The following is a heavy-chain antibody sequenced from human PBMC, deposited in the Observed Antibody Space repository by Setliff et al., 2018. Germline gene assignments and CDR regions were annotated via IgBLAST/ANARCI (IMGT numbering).Heavy chain of an antibody. CDR2: ITGSGSST. V-gene: IGHV3-23*01. Sequence: PGESLKISCAASGFTFSSYAMNWVRQAPGKGLECVSIITGSGSSTYYADSVKGRFTISRDNSKNTVYLQMNRLRAEDTALYYCAKDRSRDYDDSSGYDHWGQGTLVTAPQ. J-gene: IGHJ4*02. CDR1: GFTFSSYA. D-gene: IGHD3-22*01. CDR3: AKDRSRDYDDSSGYDH.